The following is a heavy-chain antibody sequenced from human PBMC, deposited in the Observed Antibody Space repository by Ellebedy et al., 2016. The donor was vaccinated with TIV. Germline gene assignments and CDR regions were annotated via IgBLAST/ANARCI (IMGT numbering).Heavy chain of an antibody. CDR1: GFTFSKFW. J-gene: IGHJ5*02. D-gene: IGHD2-15*01. CDR2: INQDATTR. CDR3: AREIGGGGSA. Sequence: GESLKISXAASGFTFSKFWMHWVRQAPGKRLEWVANINQDATTRYYVDSVKGRFTISRDNAKNSLYLQMNSLRAEDTAVYYCAREIGGGGSAWGQGTLVTVSS. V-gene: IGHV3-7*01.